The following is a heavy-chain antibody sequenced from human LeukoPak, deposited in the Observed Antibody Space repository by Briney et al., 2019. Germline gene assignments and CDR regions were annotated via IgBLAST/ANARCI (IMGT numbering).Heavy chain of an antibody. J-gene: IGHJ4*02. Sequence: ASVKVSCKVSGYTLTELSMHWVRQAPGQGLEWMGIINPSGGSTSYAQKFQGRVTMTRDMSTSTVYMELSSLRSEDTAVYYCARGDGYHGGYYFDYWGQGTLVTVSS. CDR3: ARGDGYHGGYYFDY. CDR1: GYTLTELS. D-gene: IGHD5-24*01. V-gene: IGHV1-46*01. CDR2: INPSGGST.